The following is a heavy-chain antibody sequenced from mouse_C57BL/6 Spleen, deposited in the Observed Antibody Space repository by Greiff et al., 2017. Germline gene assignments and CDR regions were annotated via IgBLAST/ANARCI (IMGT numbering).Heavy chain of an antibody. D-gene: IGHD2-5*01. V-gene: IGHV1-69*01. J-gene: IGHJ4*01. CDR1: GYTFTSYW. CDR2: IDPSDSYT. CDR3: ARNQIYSNYAYDYAMDY. Sequence: VQLQQPGAELVMPGASVKLSCKASGYTFTSYWMHWVKQRPGQGLEWIGEIDPSDSYTNYNQKFKGKATLTVDKSSSTAYMQLSSLTSEDSADYYCARNQIYSNYAYDYAMDYWGQGTSVTVSS.